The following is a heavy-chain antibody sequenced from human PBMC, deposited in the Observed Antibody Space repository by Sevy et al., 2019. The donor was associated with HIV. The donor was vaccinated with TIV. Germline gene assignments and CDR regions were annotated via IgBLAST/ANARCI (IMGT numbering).Heavy chain of an antibody. CDR1: GFTLGDYA. J-gene: IGHJ4*02. V-gene: IGHV3-49*04. Sequence: GGSLRLSCTTSGFTLGDYAMNWVRQAPGKGLEWVGFMRSKPFAGTTEYAASVKGRFTISTDDSEASAHLQMNSLRTEDTGVYYCIRGRLLGYTAMVPDYWGQGILVTFSS. D-gene: IGHD5-18*01. CDR3: IRGRLLGYTAMVPDY. CDR2: MRSKPFAGTT.